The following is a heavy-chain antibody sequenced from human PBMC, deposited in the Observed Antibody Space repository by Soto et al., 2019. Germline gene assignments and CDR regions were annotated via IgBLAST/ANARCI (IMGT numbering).Heavy chain of an antibody. D-gene: IGHD3-3*01. J-gene: IGHJ6*02. CDR3: EKDVLRFLEWLAFYGMDV. Sequence: GGSLRLSCAASGCTFSSYGMHWVRQAPGKGLEWVAVISYDGSNKYYADSVKGRFTISRDNSKNTLYLQMNSLRAEDTAVYYCEKDVLRFLEWLAFYGMDVWGQGTTVT. V-gene: IGHV3-30*18. CDR2: ISYDGSNK. CDR1: GCTFSSYG.